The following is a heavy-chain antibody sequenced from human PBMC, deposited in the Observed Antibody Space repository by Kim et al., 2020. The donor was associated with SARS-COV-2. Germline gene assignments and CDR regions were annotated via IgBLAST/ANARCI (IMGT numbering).Heavy chain of an antibody. CDR2: IYSGGAT. CDR1: GFTVSRNY. CDR3: AGGNYDHSVYLDAFVI. V-gene: IGHV3-53*01. J-gene: IGHJ3*02. D-gene: IGHD3-22*01. Sequence: GGSLRLSCAASGFTVSRNYMTWVRQAPGKGLEWVSVIYSGGATYYADSVKGRFTISRDNSKNTVYLEMNSLRAEDTAVYYCAGGNYDHSVYLDAFVIWGQGTMVAVSS.